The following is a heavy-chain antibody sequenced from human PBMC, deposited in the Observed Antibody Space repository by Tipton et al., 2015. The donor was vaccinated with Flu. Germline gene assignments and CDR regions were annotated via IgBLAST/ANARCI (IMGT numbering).Heavy chain of an antibody. CDR1: GFTVSSNY. D-gene: IGHD1-26*01. J-gene: IGHJ5*02. Sequence: SLRLSCAASGFTVSSNYMSWVRQAPGKGLEWGSVIYSGGSTYYADSVKGRFTISRDNSKNTLYLQMNSLRAEDTAVYYCARTISGSYYGFEWFDPWGQGTLVTVSS. V-gene: IGHV3-53*01. CDR2: IYSGGST. CDR3: ARTISGSYYGFEWFDP.